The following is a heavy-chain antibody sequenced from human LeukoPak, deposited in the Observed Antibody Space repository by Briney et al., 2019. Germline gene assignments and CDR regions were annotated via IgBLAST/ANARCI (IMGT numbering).Heavy chain of an antibody. J-gene: IGHJ3*02. CDR2: ISSSSSTI. CDR3: ARVPVYDSSAKNAFDI. V-gene: IGHV3-48*01. CDR1: GFTFSSYS. Sequence: GGSLRLSCAASGFTFSSYSMNWVRQAPGKGLEWVSYISSSSSTIYYADSVKGRFTISRDNAKNSLYLQMNSLRAEDTAVYYCARVPVYDSSAKNAFDIWGQGTMVTVSS. D-gene: IGHD3-22*01.